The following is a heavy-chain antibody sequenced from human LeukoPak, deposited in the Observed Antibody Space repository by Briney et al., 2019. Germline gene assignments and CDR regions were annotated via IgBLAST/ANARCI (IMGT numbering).Heavy chain of an antibody. CDR2: IKADGSGI. J-gene: IGHJ4*02. CDR3: ARDRGYSTFDY. Sequence: GGSLRLSCAASAFTFSTYWMSWVRQAPGKGLEWVANIKADGSGINYVDSVKGRFTISRDNAKNSLYLQMNSLRVEDTAVYYCARDRGYSTFDYWGQGTLVTVSS. V-gene: IGHV3-7*01. CDR1: AFTFSTYW. D-gene: IGHD4-23*01.